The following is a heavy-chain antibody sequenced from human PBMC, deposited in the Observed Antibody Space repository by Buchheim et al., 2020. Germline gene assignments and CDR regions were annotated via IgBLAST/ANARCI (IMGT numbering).Heavy chain of an antibody. J-gene: IGHJ4*02. CDR1: GYTFTGYY. CDR2: INPTSGGP. Sequence: QVQLVQSGAEVKKPGASVKVSCKASGYTFTGYYMHWVRQAPGQGLEWMGWINPTSGGPNYAQKFQGRVTMTRATSISTAYMELSRLRSDDTAVYYCARVDYGDYGGEFDYWGQGTL. D-gene: IGHD4-17*01. V-gene: IGHV1-2*02. CDR3: ARVDYGDYGGEFDY.